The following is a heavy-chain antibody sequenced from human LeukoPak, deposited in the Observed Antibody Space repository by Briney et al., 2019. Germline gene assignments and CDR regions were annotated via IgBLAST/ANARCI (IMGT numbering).Heavy chain of an antibody. V-gene: IGHV3-53*01. J-gene: IGHJ4*02. D-gene: IGHD6-13*01. CDR1: GFTVSSNY. CDR3: TSSSHSSIRFDY. CDR2: FYSGGAT. Sequence: PGGSLRLSCAASGFTVSSNYMSWVRQAPGMGLEWVSVFYSGGATYYADSVKGRFTISRDNSKNTLYLQMNSLRAEDTAVYYCTSSSHSSIRFDYWGQGTLVTVSS.